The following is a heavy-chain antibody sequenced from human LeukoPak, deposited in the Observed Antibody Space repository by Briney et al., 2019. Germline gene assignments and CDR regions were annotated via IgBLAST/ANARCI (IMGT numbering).Heavy chain of an antibody. D-gene: IGHD1-26*01. J-gene: IGHJ4*02. V-gene: IGHV3-33*01. Sequence: PGGSLRLSCAASGFTFSSYGMHWVRQAPGKGLEWVAVIWYDGSNKYYADSVKGRFTISRDNSKNTLYLQMNSLRAEDTAVYYCARDMSDGIVGATTGDYWGQGTLVTVSS. CDR3: ARDMSDGIVGATTGDY. CDR1: GFTFSSYG. CDR2: IWYDGSNK.